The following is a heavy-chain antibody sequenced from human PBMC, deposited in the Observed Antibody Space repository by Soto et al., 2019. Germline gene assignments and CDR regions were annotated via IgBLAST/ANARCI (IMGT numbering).Heavy chain of an antibody. D-gene: IGHD3-3*01. V-gene: IGHV3-48*02. CDR3: ARLPTISKFFGSASSDP. Sequence: GGSLRLSCAASGFTFSSYSMNWVRQAPGKGLEWVSYISSSSSTIYYADSVKGRFTISRDNAKNSLYLQMNSLRDEDTAVYYWARLPTISKFFGSASSDPWGQGTLFTVSS. J-gene: IGHJ5*02. CDR2: ISSSSSTI. CDR1: GFTFSSYS.